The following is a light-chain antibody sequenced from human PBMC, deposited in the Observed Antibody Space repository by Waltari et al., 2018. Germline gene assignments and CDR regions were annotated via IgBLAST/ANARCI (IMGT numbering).Light chain of an antibody. Sequence: DIVMTQSPDSLAVSLGERATINCKSSQRVLYSSNNKHYLAWYQKKPGQPPKLPIYWDYTPEAGVPDRFSGSGSGTDFTLTISSLQAEDVAVYYGQQYYSTLLLTFGGGTKVEIK. CDR1: QRVLYSSNNKHY. CDR3: QQYYSTLLLT. J-gene: IGKJ4*01. CDR2: WDY. V-gene: IGKV4-1*01.